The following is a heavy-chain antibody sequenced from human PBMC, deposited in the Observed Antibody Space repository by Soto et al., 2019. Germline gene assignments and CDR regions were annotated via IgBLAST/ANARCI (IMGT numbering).Heavy chain of an antibody. D-gene: IGHD3-3*01. V-gene: IGHV3-48*02. CDR2: ISSSSSTI. CDR1: GFTFSSYS. Sequence: EVQLVESGGGLVQPGGSLRLSCAASGFTFSSYSMKWVRQAPGKGLEWVSYISSSSSTIYYADSVKGRFTISRDNAKNSLYLQMNSLRDEDTAVYYCAREGTPAYYDFWSGYYPYFDYWGQGTLVTVSS. CDR3: AREGTPAYYDFWSGYYPYFDY. J-gene: IGHJ4*02.